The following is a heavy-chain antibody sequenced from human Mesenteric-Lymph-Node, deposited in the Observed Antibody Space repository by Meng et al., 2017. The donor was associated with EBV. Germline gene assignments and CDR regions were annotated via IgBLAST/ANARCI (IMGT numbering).Heavy chain of an antibody. J-gene: IGHJ5*02. Sequence: HITSLESRSSVVTPTNTLTQTCILSVFSLSTRGVGVGWIRQPPGKALEWLALIYWDDDKRYSPSLKSRLTITKDTSKNQVVLTMTNMDPVDTATYYCAHSGVVAQCDPWGQETLVTVSS. CDR3: AHSGVVAQCDP. V-gene: IGHV2-5*02. CDR1: VFSLSTRGVG. CDR2: IYWDDDK. D-gene: IGHD2-15*01.